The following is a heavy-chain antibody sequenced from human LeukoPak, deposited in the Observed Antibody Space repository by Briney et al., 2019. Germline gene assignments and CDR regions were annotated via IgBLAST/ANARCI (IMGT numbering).Heavy chain of an antibody. D-gene: IGHD3-22*01. CDR1: GYTFTSYG. J-gene: IGHJ3*02. CDR2: ISAYNGNT. Sequence: ASVKVSCKASGYTFTSYGINWVRQAPGQGLEWMGWISAYNGNTNYAQKLQGRVTMTTDTSTSTAYMELRSLRSDDTAVYYCASLVVVIEGDAFDIWGQGTMVTVSS. CDR3: ASLVVVIEGDAFDI. V-gene: IGHV1-18*01.